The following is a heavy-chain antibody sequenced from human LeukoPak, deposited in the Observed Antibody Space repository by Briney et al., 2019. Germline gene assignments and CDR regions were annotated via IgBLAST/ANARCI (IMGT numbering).Heavy chain of an antibody. CDR1: GGSISSYY. V-gene: IGHV4-59*01. J-gene: IGHJ4*02. CDR3: ARQVYSSNFDY. D-gene: IGHD2-8*01. CDR2: IYYSGST. Sequence: PSETLSLTCTVSGGSISSYYWSWIRQPPGKGLEWIGYIYYSGSTNYNPSLKSRVTISVDTSKNQFSLKLSSVTAADTAVYYCARQVYSSNFDYWGQGTLVTVSS.